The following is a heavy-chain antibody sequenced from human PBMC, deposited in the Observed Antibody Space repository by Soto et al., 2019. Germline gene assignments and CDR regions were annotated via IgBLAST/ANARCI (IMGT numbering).Heavy chain of an antibody. D-gene: IGHD1-1*01. Sequence: EVQLLESGGGLVQPGGSLRLSCAASGFTFSSYAMSWVRQAPGKGLEWVSAISGSGGSTYYADSVKGRFTISRDNSKNPSCLHMNSLRAEDTAVYYCAIVQVKTKRDYYYYYYMDVWGKGTTVTVSS. J-gene: IGHJ6*03. CDR2: ISGSGGST. CDR3: AIVQVKTKRDYYYYYYMDV. V-gene: IGHV3-23*01. CDR1: GFTFSSYA.